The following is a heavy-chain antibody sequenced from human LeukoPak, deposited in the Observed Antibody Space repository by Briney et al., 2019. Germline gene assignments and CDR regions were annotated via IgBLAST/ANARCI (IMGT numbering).Heavy chain of an antibody. CDR1: GGSISSGGYY. V-gene: IGHV4-31*03. D-gene: IGHD2-21*02. Sequence: PSETLSLTCTVSGGSISSGGYYWSWIRQHPGKGLEWIGYIYYSGSTYYNPSLKSRVTISVDTSKNQFSLKLSSVTAADTAGYYCARAVLLAYCGGDCYKYYYGMDVWGQGTTVTVSS. J-gene: IGHJ6*02. CDR2: IYYSGST. CDR3: ARAVLLAYCGGDCYKYYYGMDV.